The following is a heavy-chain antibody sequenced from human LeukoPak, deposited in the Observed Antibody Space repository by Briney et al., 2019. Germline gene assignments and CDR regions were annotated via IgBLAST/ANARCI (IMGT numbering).Heavy chain of an antibody. CDR2: IKQDGHEE. CDR3: ARDGCGVPAY. V-gene: IGHV3-7*04. CDR1: GFTFSSYW. Sequence: GGSLRLSCAASGFTFSSYWMSWVRQAPVKGLEWVATIKQDGHEEYYVDSVRGRFTISGDNAKNSLYLQMNSLRAEDTAVCDCARDGCGVPAYWGQGTLVTASS. J-gene: IGHJ4*02. D-gene: IGHD2-21*01.